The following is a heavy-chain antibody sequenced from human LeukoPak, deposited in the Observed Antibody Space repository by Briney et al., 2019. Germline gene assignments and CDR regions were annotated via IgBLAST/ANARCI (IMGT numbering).Heavy chain of an antibody. CDR2: IYYSGST. J-gene: IGHJ4*02. V-gene: IGHV4-59*08. CDR1: GGSISSYY. CDR3: AREAHCGSTSCPHDY. Sequence: SETLSLTCTVSGGSISSYYWSWIRQPPGKGLEWIGYIYYSGSTNYNPSLKSRVTISVDTSKNQFSLKLSSVTAADTAVYFCAREAHCGSTSCPHDYWGQGTLVTVSS. D-gene: IGHD2-2*01.